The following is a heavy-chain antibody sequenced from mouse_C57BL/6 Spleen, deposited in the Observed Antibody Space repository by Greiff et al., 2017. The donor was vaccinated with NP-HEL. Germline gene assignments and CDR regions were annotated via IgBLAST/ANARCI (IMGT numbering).Heavy chain of an antibody. CDR1: GYAFTNYL. V-gene: IGHV1-54*01. CDR2: INPGSGGT. J-gene: IGHJ2*01. CDR3: ACRGKLNHYGSRFDY. Sequence: VQLQQSGAELVRPGTSVKVSCKASGYAFTNYLIEWVKQRPGQGLEWIGVINPGSGGTNYNEKFKGKATLTADISSSTAYMQLSSLTSEDSAVYFCACRGKLNHYGSRFDYWGQGTTLTVSS. D-gene: IGHD1-1*01.